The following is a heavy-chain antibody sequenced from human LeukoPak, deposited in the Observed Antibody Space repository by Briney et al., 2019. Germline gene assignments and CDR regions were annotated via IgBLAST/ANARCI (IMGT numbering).Heavy chain of an antibody. D-gene: IGHD6-13*01. V-gene: IGHV3-33*01. CDR2: IWFDGSDK. J-gene: IGHJ6*02. CDR1: GFAFSNYG. Sequence: GGSLRLSCAASGFAFSNYGMHWVRQAPGKGLEWVAVIWFDGSDKYYVDSVKGRFTISRDNAKNSLYLQMNSLRAEDTAVYYCARDGAAAPLDYYYGMDVWGQGTTVTVSS. CDR3: ARDGAAAPLDYYYGMDV.